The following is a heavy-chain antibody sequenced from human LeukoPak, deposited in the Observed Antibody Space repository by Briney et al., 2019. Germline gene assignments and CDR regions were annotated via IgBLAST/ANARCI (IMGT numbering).Heavy chain of an antibody. CDR2: ISYDGSNE. D-gene: IGHD5-24*01. V-gene: IGHV3-30*04. J-gene: IGHJ4*02. CDR1: GFTFSSYV. CDR3: AREGSLDGYNYLSPFDY. Sequence: GSLRLSCAASGFTFSSYVMHWVRQAPGKGLEWVAIISYDGSNEYYADSVKGRFTISRDNSKNTLYLQMNSLRAEDTAVYYCAREGSLDGYNYLSPFDYWGQGTLVTVSS.